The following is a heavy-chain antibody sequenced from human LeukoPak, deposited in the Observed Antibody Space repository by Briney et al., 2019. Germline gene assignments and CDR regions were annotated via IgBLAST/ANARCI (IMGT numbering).Heavy chain of an antibody. CDR1: GYSISSGYY. CDR2: IYHSGST. J-gene: IGHJ1*01. V-gene: IGHV4-38-2*02. Sequence: SETLSLTCTVSGYSISSGYYWGWIRQPPGKGLEWIGSIYHSGSTYYNPSLKSRVTISVDTSKNQFSLKLSSVTAADTAVYYCARGQYFQHWGQGTLVTVSS. CDR3: ARGQYFQH.